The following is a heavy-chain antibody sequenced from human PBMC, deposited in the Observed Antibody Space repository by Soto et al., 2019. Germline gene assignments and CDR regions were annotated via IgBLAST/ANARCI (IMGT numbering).Heavy chain of an antibody. CDR3: ARGGWDLLTPLYY. CDR2: IHGGGST. CDR1: GFTVSSNY. V-gene: IGHV3-53*01. D-gene: IGHD1-26*01. J-gene: IGHJ4*02. Sequence: EVQLVESGGGLIQPGGSLRLSCAASGFTVSSNYMSWVRQAPGKGLEWVSIIHGGGSTYYADSVKGRFTISRDSSKNTLYLQMTSLRAEDTAVYYCARGGWDLLTPLYYWGQRTLVPVS.